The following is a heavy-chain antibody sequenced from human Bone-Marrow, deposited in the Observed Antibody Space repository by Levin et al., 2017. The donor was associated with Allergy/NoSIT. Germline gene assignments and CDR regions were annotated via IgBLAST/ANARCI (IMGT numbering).Heavy chain of an antibody. J-gene: IGHJ4*02. V-gene: IGHV3-74*01. CDR3: ARSDYADY. CDR2: IKYDGSET. CDR1: GFTLSSYW. Sequence: GGSLRLSCAASGFTLSSYWMHWVRQAPGKGLVWVSRIKYDGSETSYADSVKGRFTISRDIAKNTLYLQMNSLRVEDTAVYYCARSDYADYWGQGTLVTVSS.